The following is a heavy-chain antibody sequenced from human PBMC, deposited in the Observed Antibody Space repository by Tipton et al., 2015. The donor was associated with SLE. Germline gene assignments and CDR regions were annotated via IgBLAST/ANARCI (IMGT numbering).Heavy chain of an antibody. V-gene: IGHV4-30-4*01. J-gene: IGHJ4*02. Sequence: TLSLTCAVYGGSISSGDYYWSWIRQPPGKGLEWIGYIYYSGSTYYNPSLKSRVTISVDTSKNQFSLKLSSVTAADTAVYYCARLILGQQLPPVDSWGQGTLVTVSS. CDR1: GGSISSGDYY. CDR3: ARLILGQQLPPVDS. D-gene: IGHD6-13*01. CDR2: IYYSGST.